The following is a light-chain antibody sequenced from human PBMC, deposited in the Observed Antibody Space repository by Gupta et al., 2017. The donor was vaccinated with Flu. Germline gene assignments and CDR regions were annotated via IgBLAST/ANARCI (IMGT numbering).Light chain of an antibody. J-gene: IGLJ2*01. CDR1: TSNIRNNA. V-gene: IGLV1-36*01. CDR2: YDD. Sequence: QSVLTQPPSVSEAPRPRVTISCSGRTSNIRNNAVSWYQQLPGKAPKLLIYYDDLLPSGVSGRFSGSKSGTSASLAISGLQSEDEGDYYCAAWDDILDAVVFGGGTKLTVL. CDR3: AAWDDILDAVV.